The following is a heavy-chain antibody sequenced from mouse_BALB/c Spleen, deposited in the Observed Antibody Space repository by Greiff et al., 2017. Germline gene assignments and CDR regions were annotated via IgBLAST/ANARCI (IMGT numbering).Heavy chain of an antibody. CDR2: ISSGGST. D-gene: IGHD2-2*01. J-gene: IGHJ2*01. V-gene: IGHV5-6-5*01. Sequence: EVQVVESGGGLVKPGGSLKISCAASGFTFSSYAMSWVRQTPEKGLEWVAAISSGGSTYYPDSVKGRFTISRDNARNILYLQMSSLRSEDTAMYYCARDGSYYFDYWGQGTTLTVSS. CDR1: GFTFSSYA. CDR3: ARDGSYYFDY.